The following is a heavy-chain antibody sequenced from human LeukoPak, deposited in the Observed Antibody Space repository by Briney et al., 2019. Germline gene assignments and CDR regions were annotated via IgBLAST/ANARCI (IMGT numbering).Heavy chain of an antibody. D-gene: IGHD6-13*01. CDR1: GFTFSSYA. J-gene: IGHJ3*02. CDR3: AKTNKQQLVNDAFDI. CDR2: ISGSGGST. V-gene: IGHV3-23*01. Sequence: PWGSLRLSCAASGFTFSSYAMSWVRQAPGKGLERVSAISGSGGSTYYADSVNGRFTISRDNSKNTLYLQMNSLRAEDTAVYYCAKTNKQQLVNDAFDIWGQGTMVTVSS.